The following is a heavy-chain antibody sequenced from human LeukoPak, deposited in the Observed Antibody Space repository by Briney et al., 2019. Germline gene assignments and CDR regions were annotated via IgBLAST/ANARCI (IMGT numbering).Heavy chain of an antibody. V-gene: IGHV4-59*01. CDR2: IYYSGST. CDR1: GGSISSYY. CDR3: ARITGFGEFLYYYYGMDV. Sequence: SETLSLTCTVSGGSISSYYWSWIRQPPGKGLEWIGYIYYSGSTNYNPSLKSRVTISVDTSKNQFSLKLSSVTAADTAVYYCARITGFGEFLYYYYGMDVWGKGTRSPSPQ. J-gene: IGHJ6*04. D-gene: IGHD3-10*01.